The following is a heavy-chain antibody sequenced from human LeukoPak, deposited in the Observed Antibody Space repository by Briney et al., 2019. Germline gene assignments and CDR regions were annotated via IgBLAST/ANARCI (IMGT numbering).Heavy chain of an antibody. Sequence: GGSLRLSCAASGFTFSSYSMNWVRQAPGKGLEWVSSISSSSNYIYYADSVKGRFTISRDNAKNSLYLQMNSLRAEDTAVYYCARLIRYFDWLLPGRDTDAFDVWGQGTMVTVSS. D-gene: IGHD3-9*01. CDR2: ISSSSNYI. V-gene: IGHV3-21*01. CDR1: GFTFSSYS. J-gene: IGHJ3*01. CDR3: ARLIRYFDWLLPGRDTDAFDV.